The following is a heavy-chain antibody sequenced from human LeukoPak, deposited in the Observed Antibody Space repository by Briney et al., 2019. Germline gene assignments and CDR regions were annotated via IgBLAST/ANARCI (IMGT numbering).Heavy chain of an antibody. CDR3: ARLRSIRYYFDY. J-gene: IGHJ4*02. CDR2: INHSGST. V-gene: IGHV4-34*01. Sequence: KPSETLSLTCDVYGGSFSGYYWSWIRQPPGEGLEWIGEINHSGSTNYNPSLKSRVTISVDTSKNQFSLKLSSVTAADTAVYYCARLRSIRYYFDYWGQGTLVTVSS. D-gene: IGHD4-17*01. CDR1: GGSFSGYY.